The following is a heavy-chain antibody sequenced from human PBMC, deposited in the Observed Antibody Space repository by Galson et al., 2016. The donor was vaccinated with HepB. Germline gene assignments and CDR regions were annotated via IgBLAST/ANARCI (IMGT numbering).Heavy chain of an antibody. CDR2: INSDGTDT. V-gene: IGHV3-74*01. CDR1: LSRFTNTW. J-gene: IGHJ6*02. Sequence: SLRLSCAASLSRFTNTWMHWVRQAPGKGLVWVSHINSDGTDTTYADSVKGRFTISRDNAKNMVYLQMNSLRVEDTAVYFCARDHYYNIDVWGQGTTVIVSS. CDR3: ARDHYYNIDV.